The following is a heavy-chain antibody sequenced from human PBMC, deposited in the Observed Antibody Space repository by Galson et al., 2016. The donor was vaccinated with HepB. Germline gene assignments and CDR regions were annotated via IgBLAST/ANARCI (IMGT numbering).Heavy chain of an antibody. CDR2: ISSSSSLI. CDR3: ARDRYGLGGVWSGYCDY. CDR1: GFTFSSDS. Sequence: SLRLSCADSGFTFSSDSMNWVRQAPGKGLEWISSISSSSSLIYYADSVTGRFTISRDNAKRSLYLQMNNLRADDTAVYFCARDRYGLGGVWSGYCDYWGQGTLVTVSS. D-gene: IGHD3-3*01. J-gene: IGHJ4*02. V-gene: IGHV3-21*01.